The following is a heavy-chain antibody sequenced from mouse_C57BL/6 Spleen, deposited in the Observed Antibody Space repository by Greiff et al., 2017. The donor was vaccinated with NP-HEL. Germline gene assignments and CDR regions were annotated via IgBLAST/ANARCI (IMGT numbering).Heavy chain of an antibody. CDR2: IYPRSGNT. CDR3: ARRGYDGYLRFAY. J-gene: IGHJ3*01. CDR1: GYTFTSYG. Sequence: VQLQQSGAELARPGASVKLSCKASGYTFTSYGISWVKQRTGQGLEWIGEIYPRSGNTYYNEKFKGKATLTADKSSSTAYMELRSLTSEDSAVYFCARRGYDGYLRFAYWGQGTLVTVSA. D-gene: IGHD2-3*01. V-gene: IGHV1-81*01.